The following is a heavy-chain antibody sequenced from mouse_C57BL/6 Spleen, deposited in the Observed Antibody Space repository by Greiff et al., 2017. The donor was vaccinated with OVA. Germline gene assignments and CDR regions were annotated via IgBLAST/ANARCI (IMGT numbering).Heavy chain of an antibody. D-gene: IGHD3-2*02. J-gene: IGHJ4*01. V-gene: IGHV1-69*01. CDR2: IDPSDGYT. CDR3: ARSSRQRRMDY. Sequence: QVQLQQSGAELVMPGASVKLSCKASGYTFTSYWMHWVKQRPGQGLEWIGEIDPSDGYTNYNQKFKGKATLTVDKSSSTAYMQLSSLTSEVSAVYYRARSSRQRRMDYWGQGTTVTVSS. CDR1: GYTFTSYW.